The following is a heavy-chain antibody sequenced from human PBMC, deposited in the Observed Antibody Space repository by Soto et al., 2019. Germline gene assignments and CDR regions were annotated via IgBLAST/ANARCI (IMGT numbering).Heavy chain of an antibody. D-gene: IGHD3-10*01. CDR3: ARGGKLGGDLDV. Sequence: QAQLVQSGAEVKKPGSSVKVSCKASGGTFNRETFSWVRQAPGQGLQWMGRIIPVLDLADYAQKFEGRVTIPADTSTTTVYLDLSGLGSDDTAVYYCARGGKLGGDLDVWGKGTPVIVSS. J-gene: IGHJ6*04. CDR2: IIPVLDLA. CDR1: GGTFNRET. V-gene: IGHV1-69*02.